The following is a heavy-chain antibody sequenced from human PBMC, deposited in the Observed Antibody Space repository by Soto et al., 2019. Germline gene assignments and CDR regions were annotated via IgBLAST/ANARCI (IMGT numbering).Heavy chain of an antibody. J-gene: IGHJ6*02. Sequence: QVQVVQSGAEVKRPGSSVNVSCKASGGYFNNRQTLNSYPISWVRQAPGQGLVWMGGIIPLFGTTNYAQRFQGRDTITGDKSASTTYTEVYKLTSDDTAVDYCAKSCGGETYYYYYAMDVCGQGTTVTVSS. V-gene: IGHV1-69*06. CDR1: GGYFNNRQTLNSYP. D-gene: IGHD3-16*01. CDR3: AKSCGGETYYYYYAMDV. CDR2: IIPLFGTT.